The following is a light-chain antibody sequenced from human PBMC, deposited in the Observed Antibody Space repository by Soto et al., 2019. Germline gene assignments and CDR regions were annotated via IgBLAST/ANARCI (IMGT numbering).Light chain of an antibody. Sequence: DIQMTQSPSTLSASVGDRVTITCRASQSISSWLAWYQQKPGKAPKLLIYDASSLESGVPSRFSGSGSGTEFTLAISSLQPDDFATYYCQQYNSYSQPFGQGNKVEI. V-gene: IGKV1-5*01. CDR3: QQYNSYSQP. CDR2: DAS. J-gene: IGKJ1*01. CDR1: QSISSW.